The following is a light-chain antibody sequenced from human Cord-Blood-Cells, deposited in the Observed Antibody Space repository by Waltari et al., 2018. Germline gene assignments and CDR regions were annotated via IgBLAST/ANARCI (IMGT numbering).Light chain of an antibody. V-gene: IGKV1-39*01. J-gene: IGKJ3*01. CDR2: AAS. CDR3: QQSYSTPFT. Sequence: IQMTQSPSSVSASVGDRVTITCRASKSISSYLNWYQQKPGKAPKLLIYAASSLQSGVPSRFSGSGSGTDFTLTISSLQPEDFATYYCQQSYSTPFTFGPGTKVDIK. CDR1: KSISSY.